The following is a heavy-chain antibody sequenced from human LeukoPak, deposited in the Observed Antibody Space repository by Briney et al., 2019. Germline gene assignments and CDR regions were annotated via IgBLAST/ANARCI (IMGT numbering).Heavy chain of an antibody. CDR1: GGSISSGSYY. V-gene: IGHV4-61*02. Sequence: SETLSLTCTVSGGSISSGSYYWSWIRQPAGKGLEWIGRIYTSGSTNYNPSLKSRVTISVDTSKNQFSLTLSSVTAADTAVYYCARESGYYYGSGSYGDAFDIWGQGTMFTVSS. J-gene: IGHJ3*02. D-gene: IGHD3-10*01. CDR2: IYTSGST. CDR3: ARESGYYYGSGSYGDAFDI.